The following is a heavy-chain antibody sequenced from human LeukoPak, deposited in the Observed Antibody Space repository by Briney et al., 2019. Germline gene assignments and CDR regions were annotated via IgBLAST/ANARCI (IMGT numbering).Heavy chain of an antibody. D-gene: IGHD3-10*01. J-gene: IGHJ4*02. CDR2: INPSGGST. Sequence: ASVKVSCKASGYTFTSYYMHWVRQAPGQGLEWMGIINPSGGSTSYAQKFQGRVTMTRDMSTSPVYMELSSLRSEDTAVYYCARESAGFGKLRKGGYFDYWGQGTLVTVSS. CDR1: GYTFTSYY. CDR3: ARESAGFGKLRKGGYFDY. V-gene: IGHV1-46*01.